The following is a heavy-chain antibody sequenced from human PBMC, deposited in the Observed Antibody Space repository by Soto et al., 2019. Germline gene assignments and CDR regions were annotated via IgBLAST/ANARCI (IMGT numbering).Heavy chain of an antibody. CDR3: ARSKVPADMYNWFDP. Sequence: NPSETLSLTCTVSGGSISSGGYYWSWIRQHPGKGLEWIGYIYYSGSTYYNPSLKSRVTISVDTSKNQFSLRLSSVTAADTAVYYCARSKVPADMYNWFDPWGQGTLVTVSS. J-gene: IGHJ5*02. CDR2: IYYSGST. D-gene: IGHD2-2*01. CDR1: GGSISSGGYY. V-gene: IGHV4-31*03.